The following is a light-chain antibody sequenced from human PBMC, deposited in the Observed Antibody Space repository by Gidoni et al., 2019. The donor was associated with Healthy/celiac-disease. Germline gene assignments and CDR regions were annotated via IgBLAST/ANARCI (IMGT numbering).Light chain of an antibody. CDR3: RQTATMPLT. CDR2: AKS. V-gene: IGKV1-39*01. CDR1: QSIVTY. Sequence: DIQMTPSPSSLSASVGDTASITCRASQSIVTYLHWYQQKPGKAPDLLIYAKSTLKSGVPSRFSGSGNETHFTLTIRSPQPEEFAVYHCRQTATMPLTFGGGTKVEIK. J-gene: IGKJ4*01.